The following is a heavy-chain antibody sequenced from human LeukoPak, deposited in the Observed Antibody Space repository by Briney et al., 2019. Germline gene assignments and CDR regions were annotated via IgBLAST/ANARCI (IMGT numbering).Heavy chain of an antibody. Sequence: PGGSLRLSCAVSGVTFSSYDFHWVRQAPGKGLEWVAFIGYDGSNKYYADSVKGRFTISRDNSKNTLYMQMKSLRAEDTAVYYCARGEGDIVMVIGDYWGQGTLVTVSS. CDR2: IGYDGSNK. V-gene: IGHV3-30*04. D-gene: IGHD5-18*01. CDR1: GVTFSSYD. CDR3: ARGEGDIVMVIGDY. J-gene: IGHJ4*02.